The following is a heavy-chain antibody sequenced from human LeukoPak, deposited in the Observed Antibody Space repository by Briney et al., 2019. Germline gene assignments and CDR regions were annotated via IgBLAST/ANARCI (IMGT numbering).Heavy chain of an antibody. Sequence: GGSLRLSCVASGFTFSSYAMHWVRQTPGKGLEYVSGINSNGGSTHYANSVKGRFTISRDNSKHTLYLQMGSLRTEDMAVYYCARAVTVTAESAFGYWGQGTLVTVSS. V-gene: IGHV3-64*01. J-gene: IGHJ4*02. D-gene: IGHD4-17*01. CDR2: INSNGGST. CDR3: ARAVTVTAESAFGY. CDR1: GFTFSSYA.